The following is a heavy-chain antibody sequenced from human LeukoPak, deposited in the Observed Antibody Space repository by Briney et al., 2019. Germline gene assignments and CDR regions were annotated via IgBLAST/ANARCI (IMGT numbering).Heavy chain of an antibody. Sequence: KPSETLSLTCPVSGGSISSSSYYWGWIRQPPGKGLEGIGSIYYSGSTYYNPSLKSRVTISVDTSKNQFSLKLSSVTAADTAVYYCARHKQGNWNYVFDYWGQGTLVTVSS. CDR2: IYYSGST. V-gene: IGHV4-39*01. CDR1: GGSISSSSYY. J-gene: IGHJ4*02. CDR3: ARHKQGNWNYVFDY. D-gene: IGHD1-7*01.